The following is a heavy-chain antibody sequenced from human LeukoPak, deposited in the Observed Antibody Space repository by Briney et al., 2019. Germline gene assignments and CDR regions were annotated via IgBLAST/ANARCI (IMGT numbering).Heavy chain of an antibody. Sequence: GGSLRLSCAASGFTFSSYWMSWVRQAPGKGLEWVANINQDGSEEDSVDSVKGRFTISRDNAENSLYLQMNSLRDEDTAVYYCVRVSSAAGDYWGQGTLVTVSS. CDR2: INQDGSEE. CDR1: GFTFSSYW. CDR3: VRVSSAAGDY. D-gene: IGHD6-25*01. V-gene: IGHV3-7*01. J-gene: IGHJ4*02.